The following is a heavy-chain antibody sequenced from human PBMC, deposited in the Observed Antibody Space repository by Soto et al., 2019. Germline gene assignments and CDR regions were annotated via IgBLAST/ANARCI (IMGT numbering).Heavy chain of an antibody. D-gene: IGHD3-10*01. V-gene: IGHV3-23*01. J-gene: IGHJ6*02. Sequence: ESGGGLVQPGGSLRLSCAASGFTFSNYAMSWVRQAPGKGLECVSGISDSGGSTYYADSVKGRLTISRDNSKNTLYLQMNSLRAEDTAVYYCAKSGGDFFYYGMDVWGQGTTVTVSS. CDR2: ISDSGGST. CDR1: GFTFSNYA. CDR3: AKSGGDFFYYGMDV.